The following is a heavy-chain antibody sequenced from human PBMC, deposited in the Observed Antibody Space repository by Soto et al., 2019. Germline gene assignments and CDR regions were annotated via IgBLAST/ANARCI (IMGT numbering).Heavy chain of an antibody. Sequence: QVQLQESGPGVVKPSETLSLSCTVSGASVSSGSYYWTWIRQPPGKGLECVGYIFYNGKTTNYNPSLQSRANISVDTSKNQFSLKMSSVTAADTAFYYCARFYSGSYGQNDWCQGNLVTVSA. CDR3: ARFYSGSYGQND. V-gene: IGHV4-61*01. J-gene: IGHJ4*02. CDR1: GASVSSGSYY. D-gene: IGHD1-26*01. CDR2: IFYNGKTT.